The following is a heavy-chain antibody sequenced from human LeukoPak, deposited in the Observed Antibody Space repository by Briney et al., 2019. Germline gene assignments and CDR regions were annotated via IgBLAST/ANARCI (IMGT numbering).Heavy chain of an antibody. CDR1: GFTFSSYG. CDR2: IWYDGSNK. V-gene: IGHV3-30*19. J-gene: IGHJ3*02. CDR3: ARGSPYYYDSSGPRGAFDI. D-gene: IGHD3-22*01. Sequence: GRSLRLSCAASGFTFSSYGMYWVRQAPGKGPEWVALIWYDGSNKYYADSVKGRFTISRDNSKNTLYLQMNSLRAEDTAVYYCARGSPYYYDSSGPRGAFDIWGQGTMVTVSS.